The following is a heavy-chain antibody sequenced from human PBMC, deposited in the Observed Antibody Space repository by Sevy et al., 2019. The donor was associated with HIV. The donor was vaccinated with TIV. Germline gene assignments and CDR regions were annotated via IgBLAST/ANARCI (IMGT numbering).Heavy chain of an antibody. D-gene: IGHD3-3*01. V-gene: IGHV3-30-3*01. CDR3: ARDGNFWSGYSLYYYYMDV. CDR1: GFTFSSYA. Sequence: GGSLRLSCAASGFTFSSYAMHWVRQAPGKGPEWVAVISYDGSNKYYADSVKGRFTISRDNSKNTLYLQMNSLRAEDTAVYYCARDGNFWSGYSLYYYYMDVWGKGTTVTVSS. CDR2: ISYDGSNK. J-gene: IGHJ6*03.